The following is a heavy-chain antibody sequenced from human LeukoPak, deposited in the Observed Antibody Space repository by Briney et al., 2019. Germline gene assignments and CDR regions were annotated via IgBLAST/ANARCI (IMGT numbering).Heavy chain of an antibody. V-gene: IGHV1-69*04. CDR2: IIPILGIA. Sequence: SVKVSCKASGGTFSSYAISWVRQAPGQGLEWMGRIIPILGIANYAQKFQGRVTITADKSTSTAYMELSSLRSEDTAVYYCARQGQQLGAFDIWGQGTMVTVSS. J-gene: IGHJ3*02. CDR3: ARQGQQLGAFDI. CDR1: GGTFSSYA. D-gene: IGHD6-13*01.